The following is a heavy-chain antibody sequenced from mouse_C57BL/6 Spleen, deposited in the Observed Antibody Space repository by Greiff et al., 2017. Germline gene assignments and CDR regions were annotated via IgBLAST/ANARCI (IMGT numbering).Heavy chain of an antibody. CDR3: ARGNYDYDVSYWYFDV. CDR2: FHPYNDDT. J-gene: IGHJ1*03. V-gene: IGHV1-47*01. D-gene: IGHD2-4*01. CDR1: GYTFTTYP. Sequence: VKLVESGAELVKPGASVKMSCKASGYTFTTYPIEWMKQNHGKSLEWIGNFHPYNDDTKYNEKFKGKATLTVEKSSSTVYLELSRLTSDDSAVYYCARGNYDYDVSYWYFDVWGTGTTVTVSS.